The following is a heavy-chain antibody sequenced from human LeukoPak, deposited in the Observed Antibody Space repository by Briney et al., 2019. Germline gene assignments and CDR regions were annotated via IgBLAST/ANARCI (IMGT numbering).Heavy chain of an antibody. CDR3: ARDPVRGVIRSNNWFDP. V-gene: IGHV1-18*04. Sequence: ASVKVSCKASGYTFTSYYMHWVRQAPGQGLEWMGWISAYNGNTNYAQKLQGRVTMTTDTSTSTAYMELRSLRSDDTAVYYCARDPVRGVIRSNNWFDPWGQGTLVTVSS. CDR1: GYTFTSYY. CDR2: ISAYNGNT. J-gene: IGHJ5*02. D-gene: IGHD3-10*01.